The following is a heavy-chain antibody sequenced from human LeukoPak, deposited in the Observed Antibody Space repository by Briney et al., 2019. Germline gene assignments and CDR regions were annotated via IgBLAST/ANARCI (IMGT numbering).Heavy chain of an antibody. D-gene: IGHD6-13*01. Sequence: GGSLRLSCAASWLTVSSNYMSWVRQAPGKGLEWVSVIYRGDRTYYADSAMGRFTISRDNSKNAVYLQMNSLRGEDTAVYYCARANNDQITAVGVFDYWGQGTLVTVSS. J-gene: IGHJ4*02. CDR1: WLTVSSNY. CDR3: ARANNDQITAVGVFDY. CDR2: IYRGDRT. V-gene: IGHV3-53*01.